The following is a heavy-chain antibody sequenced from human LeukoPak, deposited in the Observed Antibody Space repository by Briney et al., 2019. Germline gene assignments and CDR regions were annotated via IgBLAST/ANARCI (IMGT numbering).Heavy chain of an antibody. Sequence: PSETLSLTCTVSSGSISSHYWSWIRQPAGKGLEWIGRIYTSGSTYYNPSLKSRVTISVDTSKNQFSLKLSSVTAADTAVYYCARDAGITGTTELDYWGQGTLVTVSS. J-gene: IGHJ4*02. V-gene: IGHV4-4*07. CDR1: SGSISSHY. CDR3: ARDAGITGTTELDY. D-gene: IGHD1-7*01. CDR2: IYTSGST.